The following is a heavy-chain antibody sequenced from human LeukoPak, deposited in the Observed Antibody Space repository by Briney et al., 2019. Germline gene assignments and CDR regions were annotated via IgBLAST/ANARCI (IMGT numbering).Heavy chain of an antibody. CDR2: IYHSGST. J-gene: IGHJ4*02. CDR1: GGSISSSNW. V-gene: IGHV4-4*02. CDR3: ARAKSGSYCDEYYFDY. D-gene: IGHD1-26*01. Sequence: SGTLSLTCAVSGGSISSSNWWSWVRQPPGKGLEWIGEIYHSGSTNYNPSLKSRVTISVDKSKNQFSLKLSSVTAADTAVYYCARAKSGSYCDEYYFDYWGQGTLVTVSS.